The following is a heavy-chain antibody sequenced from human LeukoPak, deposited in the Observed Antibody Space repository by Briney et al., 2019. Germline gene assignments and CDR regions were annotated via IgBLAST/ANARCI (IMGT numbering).Heavy chain of an antibody. CDR3: ASQYGSGHYHFDY. V-gene: IGHV4-59*12. D-gene: IGHD3-10*01. CDR2: IYYSGST. Sequence: SETLSLTCTVSGGSISSCYWSWIRQPPGKGLERIGYIYYSGSTNYNPSLKSRVTILVDKFKNQFSLKLSSVTAADTAVYFCASQYGSGHYHFDYWGQGTLVFVSP. J-gene: IGHJ4*02. CDR1: GGSISSCY.